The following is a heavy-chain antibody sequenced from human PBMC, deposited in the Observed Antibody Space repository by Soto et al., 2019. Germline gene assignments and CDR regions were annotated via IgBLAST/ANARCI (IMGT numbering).Heavy chain of an antibody. J-gene: IGHJ6*02. CDR2: IIPILGMA. Sequence: VKVSCKASGGTFSSYTISWVRQAPGQGLEWMGRIIPILGMANYAQKFQGRVTITADKSTSTAYMELSSLRSEDTAVYYCARIPYGDYYYYGMDVWGQGTTVPVSS. CDR1: GGTFSSYT. CDR3: ARIPYGDYYYYGMDV. D-gene: IGHD4-17*01. V-gene: IGHV1-69*02.